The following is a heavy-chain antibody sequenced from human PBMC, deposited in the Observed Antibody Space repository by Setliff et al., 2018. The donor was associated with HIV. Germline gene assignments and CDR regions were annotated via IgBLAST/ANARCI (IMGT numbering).Heavy chain of an antibody. CDR1: GFIFSDYS. CDR2: ISSSTYI. D-gene: IGHD5-12*01. Sequence: PGGSLRLSCAASGFIFSDYSMNWVRQAPGKGLEWVSSISSSTYIYYADSVKGRFTISRDNAKNSLYLQMNSLRAEDTAVYYCARVSGDGAGYFDYWGQGTLVTVSS. CDR3: ARVSGDGAGYFDY. V-gene: IGHV3-21*01. J-gene: IGHJ4*02.